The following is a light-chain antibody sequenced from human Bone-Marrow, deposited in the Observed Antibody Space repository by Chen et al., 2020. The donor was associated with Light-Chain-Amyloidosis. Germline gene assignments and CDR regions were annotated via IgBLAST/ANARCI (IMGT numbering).Light chain of an antibody. CDR1: NIGSTS. J-gene: IGLJ3*02. V-gene: IGLV3-21*03. CDR3: QVWDRSSDRPV. Sequence: SYVLTQLSSVSVAPGKTATLACGGNNIGSTSVHWYQQTPGQAPLLVVYEDSDRPSGIPERLSGSNSGNTATLTISRVEAGDEADYYCQVWDRSSDRPVFGGGTKLTVL. CDR2: EDS.